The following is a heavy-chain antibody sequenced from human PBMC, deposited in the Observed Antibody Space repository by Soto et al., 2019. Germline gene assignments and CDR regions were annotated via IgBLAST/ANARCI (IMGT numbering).Heavy chain of an antibody. CDR1: GGSISSYY. V-gene: IGHV4-4*07. J-gene: IGHJ3*02. Sequence: PSETLSLTCTVSGGSISSYYWSWIRQPAGKGLEWIGRIYTSGSTNYNPSLKSRVTMSVDTSKNQFSLKLSSVTAADTAVYYCARSMITFGGVIAASDAFDIWGQGTTVTVSS. D-gene: IGHD3-16*02. CDR3: ARSMITFGGVIAASDAFDI. CDR2: IYTSGST.